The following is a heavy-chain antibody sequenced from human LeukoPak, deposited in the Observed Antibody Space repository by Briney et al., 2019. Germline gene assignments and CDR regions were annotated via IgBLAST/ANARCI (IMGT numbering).Heavy chain of an antibody. CDR3: AKGTRFGELLTPEELVFDY. Sequence: GGSLRLSCAASGFTFSGYGMHWARQAPGKGLEWVAFIRYDGSNKYYADSVKGRFTISRDNSKNTLYLQMNSLRAEDTAVYYCAKGTRFGELLTPEELVFDYWGQGTLVTVSS. CDR2: IRYDGSNK. CDR1: GFTFSGYG. V-gene: IGHV3-30*02. J-gene: IGHJ4*02. D-gene: IGHD3-10*01.